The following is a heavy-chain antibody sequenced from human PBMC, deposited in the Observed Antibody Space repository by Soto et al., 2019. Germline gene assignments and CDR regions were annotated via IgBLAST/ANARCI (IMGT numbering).Heavy chain of an antibody. Sequence: PGGSLRLSCAASGFTFSSYSMNWVRPAPGKGLEWVSSISSSSSYIYYADSVKGRFTISRDNAKNSLYLQMNSLRAEDTAVYYCARDSGRRDAQDIADYWGQGTLVTVSS. CDR1: GFTFSSYS. CDR3: ARDSGRRDAQDIADY. J-gene: IGHJ4*02. D-gene: IGHD5-12*01. CDR2: ISSSSSYI. V-gene: IGHV3-21*01.